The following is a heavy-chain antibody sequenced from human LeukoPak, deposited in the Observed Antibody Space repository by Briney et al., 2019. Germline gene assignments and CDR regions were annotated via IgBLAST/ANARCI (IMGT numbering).Heavy chain of an antibody. CDR1: GFTFSNYW. J-gene: IGHJ6*02. CDR3: ARETFLLALDV. D-gene: IGHD2/OR15-2a*01. V-gene: IGHV3-74*01. Sequence: PGGSLRLSCAASGFTFSNYWMDWVRQAPGKGLVWVSRINSDGSSTSYGDSVKGRFTISRDNAKNTLYLEMNSLRAEDTAVYYCARETFLLALDVWGQGTTVTVS. CDR2: INSDGSST.